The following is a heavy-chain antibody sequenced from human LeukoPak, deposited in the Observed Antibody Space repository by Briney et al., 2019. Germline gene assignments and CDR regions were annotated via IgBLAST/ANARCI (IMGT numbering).Heavy chain of an antibody. CDR2: ISWNSGSI. J-gene: IGHJ2*01. D-gene: IGHD3-22*01. CDR3: AKDGDHYYYDSSGYRPWYFDL. V-gene: IGHV3-9*01. CDR1: GFTFDDYA. Sequence: AGGSLRLSCAASGFTFDDYAMHWVRQAPGKGLEWVSGISWNSGSIGYADSVKGRFTISRDNAKNSLYLQMNSLRAEDTALYYCAKDGDHYYYDSSGYRPWYFDLWGRGTLVTVSS.